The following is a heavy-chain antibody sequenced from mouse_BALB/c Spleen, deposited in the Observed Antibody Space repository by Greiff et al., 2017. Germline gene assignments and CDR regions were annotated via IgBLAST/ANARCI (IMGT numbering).Heavy chain of an antibody. J-gene: IGHJ3*01. CDR2: ISSGGSYT. V-gene: IGHV5-6-4*01. CDR1: GFTFSSYT. CDR3: TRDHAPFAY. Sequence: EVQVVESGGGLVKPGGSLKLSCAASGFTFSSYTMSWVRQTPEKRLEWVATISSGGSYTYYPDSVKGRFTISRDNAKNTLYLQMSSLKSEDTAMYYCTRDHAPFAYWGQGTLVTVSA.